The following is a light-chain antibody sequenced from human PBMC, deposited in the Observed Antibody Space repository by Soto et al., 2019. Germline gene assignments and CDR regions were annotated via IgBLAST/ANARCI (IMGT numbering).Light chain of an antibody. CDR1: RSDVGGYNY. Sequence: QSALTQPASVSGSPGQSITISCTGTRSDVGGYNYVSWYQHHPGKAPKLLIYEVSNRPSGVSNRFSGSKSGNTASLTISGLQAEDEADYYCSSYTSSSTLVFGTGTKLTVL. J-gene: IGLJ1*01. V-gene: IGLV2-14*01. CDR3: SSYTSSSTLV. CDR2: EVS.